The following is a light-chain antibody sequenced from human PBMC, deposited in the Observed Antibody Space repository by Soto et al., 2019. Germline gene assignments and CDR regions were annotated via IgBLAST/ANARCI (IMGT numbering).Light chain of an antibody. V-gene: IGKV1-5*03. CDR1: QTISSW. J-gene: IGKJ1*01. CDR2: KAS. CDR3: QHYNSYSEA. Sequence: DIQMTQSPSTLSGSVGDRVTITCRASQTISSWLAWYQQKPGKAPKLLIYKASTLKSGVPSRFSGSGSGTEFTLTISSQQPDDFATYDGQHYNSYSEAFGQGTKVELK.